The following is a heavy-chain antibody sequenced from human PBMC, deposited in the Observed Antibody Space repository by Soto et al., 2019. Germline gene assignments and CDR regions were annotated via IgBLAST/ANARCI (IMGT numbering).Heavy chain of an antibody. D-gene: IGHD3-22*01. CDR1: GFTFTSSA. V-gene: IGHV1-58*01. CDR2: IVVGSGNT. J-gene: IGHJ6*02. Sequence: SVKVSCKASGFTFTSSAVQWVRQARGQRLEWIGWIVVGSGNTNYAQKFQERVTITRDMSTSTAYMELSSLRSEDTAVYYCAASDVVSNYYYYGMDVWGQGTTVPVSS. CDR3: AASDVVSNYYYYGMDV.